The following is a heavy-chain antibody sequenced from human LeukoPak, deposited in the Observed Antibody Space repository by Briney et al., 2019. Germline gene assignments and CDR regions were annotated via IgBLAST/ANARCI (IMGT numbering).Heavy chain of an antibody. CDR3: ARDDNWNFKFDY. CDR2: IRQDGSEK. J-gene: IGHJ4*02. D-gene: IGHD1-7*01. CDR1: GFTFSTYW. Sequence: GGSLRLSCAASGFTFSTYWMSWVRQAPGKGLEWVANIRQDGSEKFYVDSVKDRFTISRDNAKNSLDLQMDSLRAEDTAIYYCARDDNWNFKFDYWGQGVLVIVSS. V-gene: IGHV3-7*03.